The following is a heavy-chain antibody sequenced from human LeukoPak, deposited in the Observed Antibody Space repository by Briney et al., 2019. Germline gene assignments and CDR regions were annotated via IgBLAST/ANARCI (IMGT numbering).Heavy chain of an antibody. CDR1: GYTFTSYY. CDR3: ASGASIAARQYYYYYYMDV. D-gene: IGHD6-6*01. J-gene: IGHJ6*03. V-gene: IGHV1-46*01. Sequence: ASVKVSCKASGYTFTSYYMHWVRQAPGQGLEWMGIINPSGGSTSYAQKFQGRVTMTRDMSTSTVYMELSSLRSEDTAAYYCASGASIAARQYYYYYYMDVWGKGPRSPSP. CDR2: INPSGGST.